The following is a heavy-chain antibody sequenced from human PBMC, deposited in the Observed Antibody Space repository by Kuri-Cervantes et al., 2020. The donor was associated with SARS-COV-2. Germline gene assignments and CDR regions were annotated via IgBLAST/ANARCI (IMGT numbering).Heavy chain of an antibody. CDR3: ARVSINHYYDRSGYYLDV. D-gene: IGHD3-22*01. Sequence: ESLKIPCTVSGGSISSAYYYWGWIRQPPGKGLEWIGSIYYSGDSDRNPALKSRVTISVDTSKSQFSLSLSSVTAADTALYYCARVSINHYYDRSGYYLDVWGKGTTVTVSS. J-gene: IGHJ6*03. CDR2: IYYSGDS. V-gene: IGHV4-39*07. CDR1: GGSISSAYYY.